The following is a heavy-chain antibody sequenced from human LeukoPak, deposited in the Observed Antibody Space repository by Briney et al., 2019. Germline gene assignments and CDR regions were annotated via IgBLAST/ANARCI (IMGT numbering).Heavy chain of an antibody. V-gene: IGHV4-34*01. J-gene: IGHJ6*02. Sequence: SETLSLTCAVYGGSFSGYYWSWIRQPPGKGLEWIGEINHSGSTNYNPSLKSRVTISVDTSKNQFSLKLSSVTAADTAVYYCARDERDSDYYDSSGYVTDGMDVWGQGTTVTVSS. CDR3: ARDERDSDYYDSSGYVTDGMDV. D-gene: IGHD3-22*01. CDR1: GGSFSGYY. CDR2: INHSGST.